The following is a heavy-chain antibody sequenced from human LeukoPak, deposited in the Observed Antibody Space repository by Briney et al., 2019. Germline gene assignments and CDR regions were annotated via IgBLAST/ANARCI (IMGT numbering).Heavy chain of an antibody. D-gene: IGHD6-13*01. V-gene: IGHV3-11*04. CDR3: ARDLGQQLNNWFDP. CDR2: ISSSGSTI. Sequence: PGRSLRLSCAASGFTFSDYYMSWIRQAPGKGLEWVSYISSSGSTIYYADSVKGRFTISRDNAKNSLYLQMNSLRAEDTAVYYCARDLGQQLNNWFDPWGQGTLVTVSS. J-gene: IGHJ5*02. CDR1: GFTFSDYY.